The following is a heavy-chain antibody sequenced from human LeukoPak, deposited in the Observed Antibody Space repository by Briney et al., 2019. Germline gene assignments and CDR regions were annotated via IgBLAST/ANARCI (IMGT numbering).Heavy chain of an antibody. CDR2: INPSSGGT. J-gene: IGHJ4*02. Sequence: GASVKVSCKASGYSFTGYYMHWMRQAPGQGLEWMGWINPSSGGTNYAEKFQGRVTVTRDTSISTAYMELTSLRYEDTAMYYCARDGVPIEYWGQGTLVTVSS. CDR1: GYSFTGYY. D-gene: IGHD3-16*01. CDR3: ARDGVPIEY. V-gene: IGHV1-2*02.